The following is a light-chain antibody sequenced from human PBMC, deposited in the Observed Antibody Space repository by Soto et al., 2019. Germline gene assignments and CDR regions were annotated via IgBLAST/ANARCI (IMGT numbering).Light chain of an antibody. CDR2: AAS. CDR1: QSISNY. Sequence: IQLTQSPSSLSASVGDRVNITCRASQSISNYLNWYQQKVGKAPMLLIYAASSLQMGVPSRFSGSGSGTDFTLTISSLQPEDFATYYCQQSYSTPRTFGQGTKLEIK. V-gene: IGKV1-39*01. CDR3: QQSYSTPRT. J-gene: IGKJ2*02.